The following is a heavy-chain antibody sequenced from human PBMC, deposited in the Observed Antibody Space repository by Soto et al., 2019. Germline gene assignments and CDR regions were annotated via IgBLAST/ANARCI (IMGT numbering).Heavy chain of an antibody. CDR3: ARRAVRGVRIYYYYGMDV. CDR1: GGSISSSSYY. V-gene: IGHV4-39*01. D-gene: IGHD3-10*01. CDR2: SYYSGST. J-gene: IGHJ6*02. Sequence: SETLSLTCTVAGGSISSSSYYWGWMRQPPGKGREWMWRSYYSGSTYYNPSLRSRVTISVDTSKKPFSLKLSSVTAADPAVYYCARRAVRGVRIYYYYGMDVWGQGTTVTVSS.